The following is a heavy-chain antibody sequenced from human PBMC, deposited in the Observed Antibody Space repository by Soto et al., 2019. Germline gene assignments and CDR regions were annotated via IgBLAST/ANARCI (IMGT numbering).Heavy chain of an antibody. V-gene: IGHV3-33*01. CDR2: IWYDGSNK. CDR3: ARARTGTTWVDY. D-gene: IGHD1-1*01. Sequence: LGGSLRLSCAASGFTFSSYGMHWVRQAPGKGLEWVAVIWYDGSNKYYADSVKGRFTISRDNSKNTLYLQMNSLRAEDTAVYYCARARTGTTWVDYWGQGTLVTVSS. J-gene: IGHJ4*02. CDR1: GFTFSSYG.